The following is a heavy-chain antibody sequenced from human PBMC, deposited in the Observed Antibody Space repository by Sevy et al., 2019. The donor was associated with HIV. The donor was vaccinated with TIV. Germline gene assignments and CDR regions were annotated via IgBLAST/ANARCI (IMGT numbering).Heavy chain of an antibody. D-gene: IGHD6-13*01. V-gene: IGHV3-30*04. CDR1: GFTFSSYA. Sequence: GGSLRLSCAASGFTFSSYAMYWVRQAPGKGLEWVAVISYDGRNKYYADSVKGRFTISRDNSKNTMYLQMNSLRAEDTAMYDWSRGPVPIAEAGTYFDYWGQGTLVTVSS. J-gene: IGHJ4*02. CDR2: ISYDGRNK. CDR3: SRGPVPIAEAGTYFDY.